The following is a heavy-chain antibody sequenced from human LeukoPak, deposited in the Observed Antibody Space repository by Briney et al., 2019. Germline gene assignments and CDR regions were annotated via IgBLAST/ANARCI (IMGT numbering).Heavy chain of an antibody. CDR1: GGSFSGYY. J-gene: IGHJ4*02. CDR2: INHSGST. D-gene: IGHD2-2*01. CDR3: ARGLYCSSTSCSDY. Sequence: KPSETLSLTCAVYGGSFSGYYWSWIRQPPGKGLEWIGEINHSGSTNYNPSLKSRVTISVDTSKNQFSLKLSSVTAADTAVYYCARGLYCSSTSCSDYWGQGTLVTVSS. V-gene: IGHV4-34*01.